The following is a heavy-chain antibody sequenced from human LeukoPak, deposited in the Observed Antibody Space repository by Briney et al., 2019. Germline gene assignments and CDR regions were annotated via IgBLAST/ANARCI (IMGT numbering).Heavy chain of an antibody. CDR2: IIPIFGTA. CDR3: ARDPGYQLLSSWFDP. Sequence: SVEVSCKASGGTFSSYAISWVRQAPGQGLEWMGRIIPIFGTANYAQKFQGRVTITTDESTSTAYMELSSLRSEDTAVYYCARDPGYQLLSSWFDPWGQGTLVTVSS. CDR1: GGTFSSYA. D-gene: IGHD2-2*01. J-gene: IGHJ5*02. V-gene: IGHV1-69*05.